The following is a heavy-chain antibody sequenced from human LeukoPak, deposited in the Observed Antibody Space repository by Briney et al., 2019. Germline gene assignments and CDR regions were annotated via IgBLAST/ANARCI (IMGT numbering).Heavy chain of an antibody. D-gene: IGHD3-16*01. Sequence: GGSLRLSCAASGFSFSTYWMHWVRQVPGKGPEWVSHITPDGSSTNYADSVKGRFTISRNNAKNTLYLQMNSLRAEDTAVYYCSSQISRGGNWGQGTLVTVSS. CDR3: SSQISRGGN. CDR1: GFSFSTYW. V-gene: IGHV3-74*01. CDR2: ITPDGSST. J-gene: IGHJ4*02.